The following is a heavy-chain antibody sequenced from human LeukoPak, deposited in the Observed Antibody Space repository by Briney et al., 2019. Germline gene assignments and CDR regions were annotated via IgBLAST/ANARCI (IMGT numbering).Heavy chain of an antibody. J-gene: IGHJ4*02. CDR1: GFTSSTYW. CDR2: ISSDGSST. CDR3: ARDYGEGGYYFDY. D-gene: IGHD4-17*01. V-gene: IGHV3-74*01. Sequence: LPGGPLRLPCAASGFTSSTYWMHWVRQAPGKGLVWLSRISSDGSSTNYADSVKGRFTISRDNAKNTLYLQMNSLRAEDTAVYYCARDYGEGGYYFDYWGQGTLVTVSS.